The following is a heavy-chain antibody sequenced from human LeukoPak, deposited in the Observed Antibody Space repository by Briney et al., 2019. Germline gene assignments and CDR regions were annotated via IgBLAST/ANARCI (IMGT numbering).Heavy chain of an antibody. CDR1: GYTFTSYA. Sequence: ASVKVSCKASGYTFTSYAMNWVRQAPGQGLEWMGWINPNSGGTNYAQKFQGRVTMTRDTSISTAYMELSRLRSDDTAVYYCASAISDHYGGNSALVDPWGQGTLVTVSS. CDR2: INPNSGGT. V-gene: IGHV1-2*02. D-gene: IGHD4-23*01. J-gene: IGHJ5*02. CDR3: ASAISDHYGGNSALVDP.